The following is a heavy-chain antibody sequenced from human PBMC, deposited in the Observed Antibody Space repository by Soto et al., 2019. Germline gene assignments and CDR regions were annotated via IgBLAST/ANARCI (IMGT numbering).Heavy chain of an antibody. CDR2: ISGSGGST. V-gene: IGHV3-23*01. Sequence: EVQLLESGGGLVQPGGSLRLSCAASGFTFSSYAMSWVRQAPGKGLEWVSAISGSGGSTYYADSVKGRFSISRDNSKNTLYLQLNSLRAEDTAVYYCAKALHDYGGYKGPPGSFGSYNWFGPWGQGTLVTVSS. J-gene: IGHJ5*02. D-gene: IGHD4-17*01. CDR3: AKALHDYGGYKGPPGSFGSYNWFGP. CDR1: GFTFSSYA.